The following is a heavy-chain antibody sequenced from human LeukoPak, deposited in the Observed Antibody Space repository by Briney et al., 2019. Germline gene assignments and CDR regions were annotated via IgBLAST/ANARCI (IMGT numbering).Heavy chain of an antibody. CDR1: GFNFRSFI. Sequence: GGSLRLSCAASGFNFRSFIMNWVRQAPGKGLEWVSSITGTSNYRYYSVSVKGRFTISRDNSKNTLYLQMNSLRAEDTAVYYCAKGVVVVAAKYYFDYWGQGTLVTVSS. D-gene: IGHD2-15*01. J-gene: IGHJ4*02. CDR2: ITGTSNYR. CDR3: AKGVVVVAAKYYFDY. V-gene: IGHV3-21*04.